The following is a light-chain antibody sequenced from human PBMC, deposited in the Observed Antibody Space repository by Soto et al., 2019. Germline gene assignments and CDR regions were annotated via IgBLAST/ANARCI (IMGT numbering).Light chain of an antibody. CDR3: HQCLSSRT. Sequence: DIVLTQSPGTLSLSPGERATLSCRASQSVSSSYLAWYQQKPGQAPRLLIYAASSRATGIPDRFSGSGSGTDFTLTISKLEPEDFAVYYCHQCLSSRTFGQGTKVDIK. J-gene: IGKJ1*01. CDR2: AAS. CDR1: QSVSSSY. V-gene: IGKV3-20*01.